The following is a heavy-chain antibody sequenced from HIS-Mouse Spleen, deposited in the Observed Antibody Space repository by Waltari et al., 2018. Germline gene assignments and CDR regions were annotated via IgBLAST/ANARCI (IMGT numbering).Heavy chain of an antibody. Sequence: QLQLQESGPGLVKPSETLSLTCTVAGCSISSSSYSLGWIRQPPGKGLEWIGSIYYSGSTYYNPSLKSRVTISVDTSKNQFSLKLSSVTAADTAVYYCAREIPYSSSWYDWYFDLWGRGTLVTVSS. D-gene: IGHD6-13*01. CDR3: AREIPYSSSWYDWYFDL. V-gene: IGHV4-39*07. CDR2: IYYSGST. CDR1: GCSISSSSYS. J-gene: IGHJ2*01.